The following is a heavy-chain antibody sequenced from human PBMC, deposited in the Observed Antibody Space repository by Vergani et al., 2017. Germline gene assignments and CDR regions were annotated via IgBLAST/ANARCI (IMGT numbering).Heavy chain of an antibody. V-gene: IGHV1-18*01. CDR1: GYTFTSYG. J-gene: IGHJ6*02. D-gene: IGHD3-16*01. CDR2: ISAYNGNT. CDR3: AREPSKGFFWGSYGDYYYYGMDV. Sequence: QVQLVQSGAEVKKPGASVKVSCKASGYTFTSYGISWVRQAPGQGLEWMGWISAYNGNTNYAQKLQGRVTMTTDTSQSKAYMELRSLRSDDTAVYYCAREPSKGFFWGSYGDYYYYGMDVWGQGTTVTVSS.